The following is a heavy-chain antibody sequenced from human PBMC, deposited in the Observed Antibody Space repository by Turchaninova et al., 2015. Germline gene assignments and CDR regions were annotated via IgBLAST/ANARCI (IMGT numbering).Heavy chain of an antibody. CDR2: ISSRSTYI. Sequence: LVKPGXSLRXSCAGSGFTVSNFSFNWVRQAPGKGLAWVSSISSRSTYINYADSVKGRFTISRDNAKNSVFLQMNSLRAEDTAVYYCARETSGDAFDIWGQGTMVTVSP. J-gene: IGHJ3*02. CDR1: GFTVSNFS. CDR3: ARETSGDAFDI. V-gene: IGHV3-21*01. D-gene: IGHD3-10*01.